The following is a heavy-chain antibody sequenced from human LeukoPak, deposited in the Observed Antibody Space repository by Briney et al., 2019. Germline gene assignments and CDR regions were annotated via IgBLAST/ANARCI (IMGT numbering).Heavy chain of an antibody. D-gene: IGHD3-22*01. J-gene: IGHJ4*02. Sequence: GGSLRLSCAVSGFTFSTYSMNWVRQAPGKGLEWVSFISSSSSYIYYADSVKGRFTISRDNSKNTLYLQMNSLRAEDTAVYYCAKDSYYDSSGQIDYWGQGTLVTVSS. CDR3: AKDSYYDSSGQIDY. CDR1: GFTFSTYS. V-gene: IGHV3-21*01. CDR2: ISSSSSYI.